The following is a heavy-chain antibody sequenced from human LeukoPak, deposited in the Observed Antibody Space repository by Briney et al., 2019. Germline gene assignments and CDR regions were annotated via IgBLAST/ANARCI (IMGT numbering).Heavy chain of an antibody. Sequence: SETLSLTCTVSGGSISSSSYYWGWIRQPPGKGLEWIGSIYYSGSTYYNPSLKSRVTISVDTSKNQFSLKLSSVTAADTAVYYCARVRLGSSSAYYGMDVWGQGTTVTVSS. CDR1: GGSISSSSYY. D-gene: IGHD6-13*01. J-gene: IGHJ6*02. CDR3: ARVRLGSSSAYYGMDV. CDR2: IYYSGST. V-gene: IGHV4-39*07.